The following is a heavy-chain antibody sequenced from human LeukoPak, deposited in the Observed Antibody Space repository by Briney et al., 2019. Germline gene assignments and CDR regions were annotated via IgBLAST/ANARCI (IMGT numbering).Heavy chain of an antibody. Sequence: GRSLRLSCAASGFTFSSYAMHWVRQAPGKGLEWVAVISYDGSNKYYADSVKGRFTISRDNAKNSLYLQMNSLRAEDTAVYYCARDGYDFWSGYYPTDAFDIWGQGTMVTVSS. J-gene: IGHJ3*02. CDR2: ISYDGSNK. CDR3: ARDGYDFWSGYYPTDAFDI. D-gene: IGHD3-3*01. CDR1: GFTFSSYA. V-gene: IGHV3-30-3*01.